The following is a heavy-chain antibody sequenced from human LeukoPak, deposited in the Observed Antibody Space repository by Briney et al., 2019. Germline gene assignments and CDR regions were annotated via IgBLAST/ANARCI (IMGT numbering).Heavy chain of an antibody. CDR1: GFTFSSYW. V-gene: IGHV3-7*01. D-gene: IGHD5-18*01. Sequence: GGSLRLSCAASGFTFSSYWMSWVRQAPGKGLEWVANIKQDGSEKYYVDSVKGRFTISRDNAKNSLYLQMNSLRAEDTAVYYCARERSGYSYGSGVFDIWGQGTMVTVSS. CDR3: ARERSGYSYGSGVFDI. CDR2: IKQDGSEK. J-gene: IGHJ3*02.